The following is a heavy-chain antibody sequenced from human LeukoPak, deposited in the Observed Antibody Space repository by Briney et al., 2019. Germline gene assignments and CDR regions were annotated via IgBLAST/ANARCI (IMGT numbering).Heavy chain of an antibody. CDR2: IKSKTDGGTT. D-gene: IGHD3-22*01. Sequence: GGSLRLSCAASGFTFSSYGMNWVRQAPGKGLEWVGRIKSKTDGGTTDYAAPVKGRFTISRDDSKNTLYLQMNSLKTEDTAVYYCTTDPYDSSGYFYYWGQGTLVTVSS. V-gene: IGHV3-15*07. CDR3: TTDPYDSSGYFYY. J-gene: IGHJ4*02. CDR1: GFTFSSYG.